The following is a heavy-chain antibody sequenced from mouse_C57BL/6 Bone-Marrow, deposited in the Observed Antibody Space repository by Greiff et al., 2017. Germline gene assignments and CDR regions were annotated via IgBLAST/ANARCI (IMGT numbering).Heavy chain of an antibody. CDR3: ARRRDYYGSSPWFAY. CDR1: GFTFSSYA. D-gene: IGHD1-1*01. CDR2: ISDGGSYT. Sequence: EVQVVESGGGLVKPGGSLKLSCAASGFTFSSYAMSWVRQTPEKRLEWVATISDGGSYTYYPDNVKGRFTISRDNAKNNLYLQMGHLKSEDTAMYYCARRRDYYGSSPWFAYWGQGTLVTVSA. J-gene: IGHJ3*01. V-gene: IGHV5-4*01.